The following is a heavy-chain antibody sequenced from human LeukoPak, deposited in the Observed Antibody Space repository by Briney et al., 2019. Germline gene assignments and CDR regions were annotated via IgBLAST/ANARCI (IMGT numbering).Heavy chain of an antibody. CDR1: GFTFSDYY. J-gene: IGHJ4*02. D-gene: IGHD2-2*02. CDR3: ARDRLSCSSTSCYTSFYDY. Sequence: GGSLRLSCAASGFTFSDYYMSWIRQAPGKGLEWVSHISSSGSTIYYADSVKGRFTISRDNAKNSLYLQMNSLRAEDTAVYYCARDRLSCSSTSCYTSFYDYWGQGTLVTVSS. CDR2: ISSSGSTI. V-gene: IGHV3-11*04.